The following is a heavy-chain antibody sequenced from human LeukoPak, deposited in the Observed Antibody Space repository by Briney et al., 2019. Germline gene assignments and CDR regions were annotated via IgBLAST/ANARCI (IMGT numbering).Heavy chain of an antibody. D-gene: IGHD5-18*01. V-gene: IGHV3-74*01. J-gene: IGHJ4*02. CDR2: ISPDGSTT. Sequence: GGSLRLSCAASEFTLSGYWMHWVRQAPGNGLVWVSRISPDGSTTNYADSVRGRFTISGDNAKNTLYLQMSSLRADDTAVYYCARASANNYGLFDYWGQGTLVTVSS. CDR3: ARASANNYGLFDY. CDR1: EFTLSGYW.